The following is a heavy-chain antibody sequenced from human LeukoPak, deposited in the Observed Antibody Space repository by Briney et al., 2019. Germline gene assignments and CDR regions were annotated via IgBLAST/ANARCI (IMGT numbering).Heavy chain of an antibody. CDR2: IYYSGST. CDR1: GGSISSYY. J-gene: IGHJ6*02. D-gene: IGHD2-15*01. V-gene: IGHV4-59*08. CDR3: ARHVVTDYYYGMDV. Sequence: SETLSLTCTVSGGSISSYYWSWIRQPPGKGLEWIGYIYYSGSTNYNPSLKSRLTISVDTSKKQFSLKLSSVTAADTAIYYCARHVVTDYYYGMDVWGQGTTVTVSS.